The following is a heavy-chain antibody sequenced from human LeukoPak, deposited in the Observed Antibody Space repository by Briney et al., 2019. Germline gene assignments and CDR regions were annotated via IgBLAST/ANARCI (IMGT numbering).Heavy chain of an antibody. J-gene: IGHJ4*02. D-gene: IGHD3-10*01. CDR3: AREKDYYGSGSSTFWDY. CDR1: GFTFDDYG. V-gene: IGHV3-20*04. CDR2: INWNGGST. Sequence: GGSLRLSCAASGFTFDDYGMSWVRQAPGKRLEWVSGINWNGGSTGYADSVKGRFTISRDNAKNSLYLQMNSLRAEDTALYYCAREKDYYGSGSSTFWDYWGQGTLVTVSS.